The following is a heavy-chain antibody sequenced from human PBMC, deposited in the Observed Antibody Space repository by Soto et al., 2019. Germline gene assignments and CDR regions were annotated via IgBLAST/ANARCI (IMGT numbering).Heavy chain of an antibody. D-gene: IGHD2-21*02. CDR3: ARDPGDDEHDYYYGMDV. CDR2: ISYDGSNK. V-gene: IGHV3-30-3*01. Sequence: QVQLVESGGGVVQPGRSLRLSCAASGFTFSSYAMHWVRQAPGKGLEWVSVISYDGSNKYYADSVKGRFTISRDNSKNTLYLQRNSLRAEDTAVYYCARDPGDDEHDYYYGMDVWGQGTTVTVAS. CDR1: GFTFSSYA. J-gene: IGHJ6*02.